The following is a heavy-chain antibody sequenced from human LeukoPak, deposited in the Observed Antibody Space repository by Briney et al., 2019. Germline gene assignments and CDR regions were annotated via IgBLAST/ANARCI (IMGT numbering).Heavy chain of an antibody. D-gene: IGHD5-24*01. J-gene: IGHJ3*02. CDR2: FYAGDCDT. CDR3: ARSPRDGYKDGVDDI. V-gene: IGHV5-51*01. Sequence: GESLKISCTGSACSITNYWIGCVRQMPGKGLEWMGIFYAGDCDTKYRQYFQGQVTISVDKSITTAYLKWSSVNYRPKAMYSSARSPRDGYKDGVDDIWGQGTMVIVSS. CDR1: ACSITNYW.